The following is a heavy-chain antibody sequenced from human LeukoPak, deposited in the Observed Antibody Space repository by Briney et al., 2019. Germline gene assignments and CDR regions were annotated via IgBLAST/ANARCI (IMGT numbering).Heavy chain of an antibody. Sequence: PSETLSLTCTVSGGSISSGSYYWSWIRQPAGKGLEWIGRIYTSGSTSYNPSLKSRVTISVDTSKNQFSLKLSSVTAADTAVYYCARGRHGLQPFDYWGQGTLVTVSS. D-gene: IGHD4-17*01. J-gene: IGHJ4*02. CDR3: ARGRHGLQPFDY. CDR1: GGSISSGSYY. CDR2: IYTSGST. V-gene: IGHV4-61*02.